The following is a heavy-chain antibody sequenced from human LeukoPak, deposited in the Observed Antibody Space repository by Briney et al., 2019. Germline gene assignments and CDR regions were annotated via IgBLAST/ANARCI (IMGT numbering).Heavy chain of an antibody. J-gene: IGHJ3*02. CDR2: INHSGST. V-gene: IGHV4-34*01. CDR1: GGSISSYY. D-gene: IGHD2-2*01. Sequence: PSETLSLTCTVSGGSISSYYWSWIRQPPGKGLEWIGEINHSGSTSYNPSLKSRVTISVDTSKNQFSLKLSSVTAADTAVYYCASPIVAAATGRDAFDIWGQGTMVTVSS. CDR3: ASPIVAAATGRDAFDI.